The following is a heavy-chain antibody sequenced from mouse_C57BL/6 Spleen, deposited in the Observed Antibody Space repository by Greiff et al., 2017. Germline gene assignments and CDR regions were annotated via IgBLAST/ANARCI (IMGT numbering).Heavy chain of an antibody. CDR2: FYPGSGSI. J-gene: IGHJ2*01. D-gene: IGHD4-1*01. Sequence: QVQLKESGAELVKPGASVKLSCKASGYTFTEYTIHWVKQRSGQGLEWIGWFYPGSGSIKYNEKFKDKATLTADKSSSTVYMELSRLTSEDSAVYFCARHEGASNWDNYFDYWGQGTTLTVSS. CDR1: GYTFTEYT. V-gene: IGHV1-62-2*01. CDR3: ARHEGASNWDNYFDY.